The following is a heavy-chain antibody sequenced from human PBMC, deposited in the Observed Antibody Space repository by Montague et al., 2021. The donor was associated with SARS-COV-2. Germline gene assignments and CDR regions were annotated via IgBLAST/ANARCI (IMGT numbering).Heavy chain of an antibody. Sequence: SETLSLTCTVTGGPISGSSDYWGWNRQAPGKGLEWIASVDYSGNNYYSPTLKSRLTISVDTSKNQFSLTLNSVTAADTALYYCARREYSYGWGDWGQGTLVTVSS. D-gene: IGHD5-18*01. CDR1: GGPISGSSDY. J-gene: IGHJ4*02. V-gene: IGHV4-39*01. CDR2: VDYSGNN. CDR3: ARREYSYGWGD.